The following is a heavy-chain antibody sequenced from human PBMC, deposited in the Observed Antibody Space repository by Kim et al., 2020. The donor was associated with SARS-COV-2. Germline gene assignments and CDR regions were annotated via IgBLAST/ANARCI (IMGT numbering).Heavy chain of an antibody. J-gene: IGHJ6*02. CDR1: GGSISSSSYY. Sequence: SETLSLTCTVSGGSISSSSYYWGWIRQPPGKGLEWIGSIYYSGSTYYNPSLKSRVTISGATSKNQFSLKLSSVTAADTAVYYCASLQYYYDSSGYQGLYYYYGMDVWGQGTTVTVSS. CDR2: IYYSGST. V-gene: IGHV4-39*01. D-gene: IGHD3-22*01. CDR3: ASLQYYYDSSGYQGLYYYYGMDV.